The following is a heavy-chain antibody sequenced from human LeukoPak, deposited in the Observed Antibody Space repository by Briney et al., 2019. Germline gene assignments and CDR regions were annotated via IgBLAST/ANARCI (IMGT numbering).Heavy chain of an antibody. CDR1: GYTFTGYY. V-gene: IGHV1-2*02. CDR3: TRDINWNYGY. CDR2: INPNSGGT. J-gene: IGHJ4*02. Sequence: ASVKVSCKASGYTFTGYYIHWVRQAPGQGLEWMGWINPNSGGTKYEQKFQGRVTMTRDTSSGTAYMELSRLTSDDTAVYYCTRDINWNYGYWGQGTLVTVSS. D-gene: IGHD1-7*01.